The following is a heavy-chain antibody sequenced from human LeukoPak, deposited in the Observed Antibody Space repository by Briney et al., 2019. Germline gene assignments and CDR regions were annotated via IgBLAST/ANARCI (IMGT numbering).Heavy chain of an antibody. V-gene: IGHV4-4*07. CDR2: IYTSGST. J-gene: IGHJ5*02. CDR3: ARSRYSSSWYPPPYNWIDP. CDR1: GGSISSYY. Sequence: SETLSLTCTVSGGSISSYYWSWIRQPAGKGLEWIGRIYTSGSTNYNPSLKSRVTMSVDTSKNQFSLKLSSVTAADTAVYYCARSRYSSSWYPPPYNWIDPRGQGTLVTVSS. D-gene: IGHD6-13*01.